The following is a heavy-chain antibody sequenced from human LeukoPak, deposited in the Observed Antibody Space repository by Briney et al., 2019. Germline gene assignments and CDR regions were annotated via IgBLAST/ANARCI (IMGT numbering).Heavy chain of an antibody. V-gene: IGHV4-39*01. CDR2: IYYSGST. CDR1: GGSISSSSYY. J-gene: IGHJ3*02. Sequence: PSETLSLTFTVSGGSISSSSYYWGWIRQPPGKGLEWIGSIYYSGSTYYNPSLKSRGTISVDTSKNQFSLKLSSVTAADTAVYYCARPIITGTPDAFDIWGQGTMVTVSS. D-gene: IGHD1-20*01. CDR3: ARPIITGTPDAFDI.